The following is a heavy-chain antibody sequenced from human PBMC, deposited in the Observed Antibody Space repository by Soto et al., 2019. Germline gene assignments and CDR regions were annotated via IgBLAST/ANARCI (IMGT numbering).Heavy chain of an antibody. CDR1: GYTFTGYY. Sequence: QVQLVQSGAEVEKPGASVKVSCKASGYTFTGYYMHWVRQAPGQGLEWMGWINPNSGGTNYAQKFQGWVTMTRDTSISTAYMELSRLRPDDTAVYYCARGLVDFWSGYYNYYGMDVWGQGTTVTVSS. J-gene: IGHJ6*02. CDR3: ARGLVDFWSGYYNYYGMDV. CDR2: INPNSGGT. V-gene: IGHV1-2*04. D-gene: IGHD3-3*01.